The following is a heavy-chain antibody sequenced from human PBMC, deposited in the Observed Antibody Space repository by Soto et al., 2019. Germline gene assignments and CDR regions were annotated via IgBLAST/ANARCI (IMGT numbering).Heavy chain of an antibody. D-gene: IGHD6-6*01. Sequence: EVQLVESGGGLIQPGGSLRLSCAASGFSVSSNYMSWVRQAPGKGLECVSVIYSGGTTYYADSVKGRFTISRDNSKNTLYLQMSSLRGEDTAVYYCAREPGSSGGDYWGQGTLVTVSS. CDR3: AREPGSSGGDY. J-gene: IGHJ4*02. CDR2: IYSGGTT. V-gene: IGHV3-53*01. CDR1: GFSVSSNY.